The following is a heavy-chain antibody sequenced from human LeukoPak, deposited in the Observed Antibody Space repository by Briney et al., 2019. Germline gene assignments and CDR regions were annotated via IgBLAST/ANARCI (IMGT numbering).Heavy chain of an antibody. CDR3: ARGPYGSGNYLHYFDY. J-gene: IGHJ4*02. CDR1: GGTFSSYA. V-gene: IGHV1-69*06. CDR2: IIPIFGTA. D-gene: IGHD3-10*01. Sequence: GASVKVSCKASGGTFSSYAISWVRQAPGQGLEWMGGIIPIFGTANYAQKFQGRVTITADKSTSTAYMELSSLRSEDTAVYYCARGPYGSGNYLHYFDYWGQGTPVTVSS.